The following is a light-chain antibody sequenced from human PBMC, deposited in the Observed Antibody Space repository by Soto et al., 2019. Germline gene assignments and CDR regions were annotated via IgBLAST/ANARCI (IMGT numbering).Light chain of an antibody. Sequence: DIQMTQSPSSVSAAVGERVTITCRASQVMSSWLAWYQQKPGKAPKLLIFAASTLQGGVPSRFSGSGSRTDFTLTITSLQPEDIGTYYCQQTDTLPSTFGQGTRLEIK. CDR2: AAS. J-gene: IGKJ5*01. V-gene: IGKV1D-12*01. CDR1: QVMSSW. CDR3: QQTDTLPST.